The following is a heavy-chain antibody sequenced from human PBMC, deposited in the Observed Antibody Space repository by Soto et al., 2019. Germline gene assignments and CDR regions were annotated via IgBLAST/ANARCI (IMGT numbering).Heavy chain of an antibody. CDR2: IYYSGKT. Sequence: NPSETLSLTCTVSGGSISSTYYYWGWLRQSPGKGLEWIGSIYYSGKTYYNPSLKSRVTISVDTSRNQFSLRLTSVTAADTAVYYCASPQGSTSMYHCFDPWGPRALVAVSS. D-gene: IGHD3-10*01. CDR1: GGSISSTYYY. CDR3: ASPQGSTSMYHCFDP. V-gene: IGHV4-39*01. J-gene: IGHJ5*02.